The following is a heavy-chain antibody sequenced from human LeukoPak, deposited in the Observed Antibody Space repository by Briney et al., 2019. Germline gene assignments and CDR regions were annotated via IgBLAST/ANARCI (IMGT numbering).Heavy chain of an antibody. Sequence: SETLSLTCTVSGGSISSYYWSWIRQPPGKGLEWIACISYSGTTKFHPSLEGRVTMSIDTSNKQFSLRLRSVTAADTATYYCAKTGSLFGRFLDHWGPGALVIVSS. CDR3: AKTGSLFGRFLDH. D-gene: IGHD3-10*02. CDR2: ISYSGTT. J-gene: IGHJ4*02. CDR1: GGSISSYY. V-gene: IGHV4-59*01.